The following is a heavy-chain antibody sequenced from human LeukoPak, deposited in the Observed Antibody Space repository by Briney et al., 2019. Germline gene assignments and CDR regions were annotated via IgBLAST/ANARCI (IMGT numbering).Heavy chain of an antibody. J-gene: IGHJ4*02. CDR3: AGGYSVTH. CDR2: IKTDGSST. V-gene: IGHV3-74*03. CDR1: GFTFSSYW. Sequence: GGSLRLSCAASGFTFSSYWMHWVRQAPGKGLVWVSRIKTDGSSTTYADSVKGRFTISRDNAKNTLYLQMNSVRAKDTAVYYCAGGYSVTHWGQGILVTVSS. D-gene: IGHD1-1*01.